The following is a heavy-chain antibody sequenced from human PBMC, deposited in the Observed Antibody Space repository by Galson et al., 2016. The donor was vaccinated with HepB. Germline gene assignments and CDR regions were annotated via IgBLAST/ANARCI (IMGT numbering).Heavy chain of an antibody. D-gene: IGHD2/OR15-2a*01. CDR3: ASRPLSLDF. V-gene: IGHV3-53*01. CDR1: GGTINDNY. CDR2: VYTDATT. Sequence: SLRLSCAVSGGTINDNYVAWVRQPPGKGLEWVSVVYTDATTSYANSIKCRFTISRDLPKNTVYLQMNNLRIDDTAVYYCASRPLSLDFWGQGTLVTVSS. J-gene: IGHJ4*02.